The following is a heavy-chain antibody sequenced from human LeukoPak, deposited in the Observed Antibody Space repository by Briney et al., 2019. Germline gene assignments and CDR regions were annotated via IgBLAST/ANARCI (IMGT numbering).Heavy chain of an antibody. Sequence: PGGSLRLSCAASGFTFSSCNMNWVRQAPGKGLEWVSYISSSRSVIHYADSVKGRFTISRDNSKNTLYLQMNSLRAEDTAVYYCARGRSKLDYWGQGTLVTVSS. D-gene: IGHD4-11*01. CDR3: ARGRSKLDY. J-gene: IGHJ4*02. V-gene: IGHV3-48*01. CDR2: ISSSRSVI. CDR1: GFTFSSCN.